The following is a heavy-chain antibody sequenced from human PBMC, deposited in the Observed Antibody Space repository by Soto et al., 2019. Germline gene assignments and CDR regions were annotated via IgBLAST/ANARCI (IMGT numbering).Heavy chain of an antibody. J-gene: IGHJ5*02. Sequence: GGSLTLSCTASGFTFSSYSMNWVRQAPGKGLEWVSSISSSSSYIYYADSVQSRFTISRDNAKNSLYLQMNSLRAEDTAVYYCARESCSSTSCLNPWGQGTLVTVSS. D-gene: IGHD2-2*01. CDR3: ARESCSSTSCLNP. V-gene: IGHV3-21*01. CDR2: ISSSSSYI. CDR1: GFTFSSYS.